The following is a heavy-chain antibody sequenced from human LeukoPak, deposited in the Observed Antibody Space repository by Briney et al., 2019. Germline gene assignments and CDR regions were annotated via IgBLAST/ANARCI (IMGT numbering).Heavy chain of an antibody. J-gene: IGHJ4*02. D-gene: IGHD6-19*01. V-gene: IGHV3-53*01. CDR1: GFTVSSNY. CDR2: IYSGGGT. Sequence: GGSLRLSCAASGFTVSSNYMTWVRQAPGKGLQWVSLIYSGGGTYYADSVKGRFTISRDNSKNTLYLQMNSLRAEDTAVYYCAREGSSGFLGYWGQGTLVAVSS. CDR3: AREGSSGFLGY.